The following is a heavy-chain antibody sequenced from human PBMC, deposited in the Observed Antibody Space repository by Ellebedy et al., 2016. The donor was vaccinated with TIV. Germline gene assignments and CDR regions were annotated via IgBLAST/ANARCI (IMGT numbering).Heavy chain of an antibody. V-gene: IGHV3-23*01. CDR1: GFTFSSYA. CDR2: ISGSGGST. D-gene: IGHD3-10*01. J-gene: IGHJ4*02. CDR3: EAITMVRGKGH. Sequence: PGGSLRLSCAASGFTFSSYAMSWVRQAPGKGLEWVSAISGSGGSTYYADSVKGRFTISRDNSKNTLYLQMNSLRAEDTAVYYCEAITMVRGKGHWGQGTLVTVSS.